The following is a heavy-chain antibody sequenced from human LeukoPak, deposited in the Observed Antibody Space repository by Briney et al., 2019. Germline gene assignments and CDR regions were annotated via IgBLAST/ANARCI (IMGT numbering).Heavy chain of an antibody. CDR2: IIPILGIA. CDR3: AGSWIQLWLGYYYYGMDV. CDR1: GGTFSSYA. V-gene: IGHV1-69*04. D-gene: IGHD5-18*01. Sequence: ASVKVSCKASGGTFSSYAISWVRQAPGQGLEWMGRIIPILGIANYAQKFQGRVTITADKSTSTAYMELSSLRSEDTAVYYCAGSWIQLWLGYYYYGMDVWGQGTTVTVSS. J-gene: IGHJ6*02.